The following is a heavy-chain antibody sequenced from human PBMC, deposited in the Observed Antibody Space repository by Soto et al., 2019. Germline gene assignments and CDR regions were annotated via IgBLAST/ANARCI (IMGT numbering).Heavy chain of an antibody. D-gene: IGHD3-22*01. CDR1: GFTFSSYE. CDR3: ARGITMTEEGAFDI. Sequence: PGGSLRLSCAASGFTFSSYEMNWVRQAPGKGLEWVSYISSSGSTIYYADSVKGRFTISRDNAKNSLYLQMNSLRAEDTAVYYCARGITMTEEGAFDIWGQGTMVTVSS. V-gene: IGHV3-48*03. J-gene: IGHJ3*02. CDR2: ISSSGSTI.